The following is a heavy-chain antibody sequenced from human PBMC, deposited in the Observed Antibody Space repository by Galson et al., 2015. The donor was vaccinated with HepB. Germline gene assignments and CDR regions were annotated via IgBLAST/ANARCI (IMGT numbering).Heavy chain of an antibody. CDR1: GYTFTSYG. Sequence: SVKVSCKASGYTFTSYGISWVRQAPGQGLEWMGWISAYNGNTNYAQKLQGRVTMTTDTSTSTAYMELRSLRSDDTAVYYCARWGWGHDILTGQTEYFQHWGQGTLVTVSS. J-gene: IGHJ1*01. V-gene: IGHV1-18*04. CDR3: ARWGWGHDILTGQTEYFQH. CDR2: ISAYNGNT. D-gene: IGHD3-9*01.